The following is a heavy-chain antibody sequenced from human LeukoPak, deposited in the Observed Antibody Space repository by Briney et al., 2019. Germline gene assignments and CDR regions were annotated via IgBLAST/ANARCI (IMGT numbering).Heavy chain of an antibody. CDR1: GGSISSYY. J-gene: IGHJ4*02. V-gene: IGHV4-34*01. Sequence: SETLSLTCIVSGGSISSYYWFWIRQPPGKGLEWIGEINHSGTTNYNPSLKSRVTISVDTSKNHFSLNLASLTAADTAVYYCARGPILRPDSWGQGTLVSVSS. D-gene: IGHD6-25*01. CDR2: INHSGTT. CDR3: ARGPILRPDS.